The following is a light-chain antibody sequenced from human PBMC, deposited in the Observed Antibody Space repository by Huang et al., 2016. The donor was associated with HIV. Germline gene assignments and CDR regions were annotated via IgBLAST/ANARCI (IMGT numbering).Light chain of an antibody. CDR1: QIVSSH. CDR3: QQYNDFRST. V-gene: IGKV3-15*01. CDR2: AAS. Sequence: ETVMTQSPVTLSVSPGDRASLSCRSSQIVSSHLAWYQQKPGQAPRLLIYAASTRATGVPARFSGSGAGTEFTLTISTLQSEDSAVYHCQQYNDFRSTFGPGTRVEIK. J-gene: IGKJ3*01.